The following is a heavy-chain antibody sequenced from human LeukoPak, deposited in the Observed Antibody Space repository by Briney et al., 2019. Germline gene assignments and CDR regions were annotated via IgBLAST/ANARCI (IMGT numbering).Heavy chain of an antibody. J-gene: IGHJ6*02. D-gene: IGHD2-21*02. CDR3: AKEGGDWNHRTYYYYGMDV. CDR1: GLTFSNYW. Sequence: GGSLRLSCAASGLTFSNYWMDWVRQAPGKGLEWVSAISGSGGSTYYADSVKGRFTISRDNSKNTLYLQMNSLRAEDTAVYYCAKEGGDWNHRTYYYYGMDVWGQGTTVTVSS. CDR2: ISGSGGST. V-gene: IGHV3-23*01.